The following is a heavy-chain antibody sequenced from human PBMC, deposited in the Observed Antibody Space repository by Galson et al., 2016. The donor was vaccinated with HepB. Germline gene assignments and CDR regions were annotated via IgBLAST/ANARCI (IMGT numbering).Heavy chain of an antibody. CDR1: GFTFRMYS. CDR3: AKEDVGSDDGCPAGQ. J-gene: IGHJ4*02. D-gene: IGHD6-19*01. Sequence: SLRLSCAASGFTFRMYSIHWMRQAPGKGLEWVAGISGGGRHARYADSVKGRFSISRDNSRNMVHLQMSSLRPDDTAVYYCAKEDVGSDDGCPAGQWGQGRLVTVSS. V-gene: IGHV3-30*04. CDR2: ISGGGRHA.